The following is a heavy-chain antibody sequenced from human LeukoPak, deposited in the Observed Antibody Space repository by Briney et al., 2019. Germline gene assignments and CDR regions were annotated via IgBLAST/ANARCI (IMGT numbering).Heavy chain of an antibody. J-gene: IGHJ5*02. V-gene: IGHV5-51*01. CDR3: ARYCTNGVCLFDP. D-gene: IGHD2-8*01. CDR1: GYSFTSYW. Sequence: GESLKISCKGSGYSFTSYWIGWVRQMPGKGLEWMGIIYSGGSDTRYSPSFQGQVTISADKSISTAYLQWSSLKASDTAMYYCARYCTNGVCLFDPWGQGTLVTVSS. CDR2: IYSGGSDT.